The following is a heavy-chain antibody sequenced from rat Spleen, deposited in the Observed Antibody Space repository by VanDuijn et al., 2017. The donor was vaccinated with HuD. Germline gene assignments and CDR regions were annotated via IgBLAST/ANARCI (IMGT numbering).Heavy chain of an antibody. Sequence: QVQLKESGPGLVQSSQTLSLICAVSGFSLISHSVHWVRQPPGKGLEWMGGIWGDGSTDYNSVLKSRLTINRDTSKSQVFLKMNSLQTDDTAIYYCARADIASVSTDGIWGQGVMVTVSS. CDR3: ARADIASVSTDGI. CDR2: IWGDGST. D-gene: IGHD1-11*01. CDR1: GFSLISHS. V-gene: IGHV2-1*01. J-gene: IGHJ2*01.